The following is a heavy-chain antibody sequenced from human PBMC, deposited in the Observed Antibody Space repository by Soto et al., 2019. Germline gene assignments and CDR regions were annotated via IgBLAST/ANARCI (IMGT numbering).Heavy chain of an antibody. CDR1: GFTFDDYA. D-gene: IGHD2-2*01. CDR2: ISWNSGAI. V-gene: IGHV3-9*01. CDR3: AKDSGVIPSAEGSFFDY. J-gene: IGHJ4*02. Sequence: EVQLVESGGGLEQPGRSLRLSCAASGFTFDDYAMHWVRQAPGKGLEWVSGISWNSGAISYADSVKGRFTISRDNAKNSLNLKMNSLRIKDTALYYCAKDSGVIPSAEGSFFDYWGQGTLVTVSS.